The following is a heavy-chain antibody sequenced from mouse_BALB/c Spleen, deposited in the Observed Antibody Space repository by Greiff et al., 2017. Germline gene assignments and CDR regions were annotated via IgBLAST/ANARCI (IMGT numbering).Heavy chain of an antibody. D-gene: IGHD4-1*01. CDR1: GFTFSSYT. J-gene: IGHJ2*01. CDR2: ISSGGSYT. V-gene: IGHV5-6-4*01. Sequence: DVMLVESGGGLVKPGGSLKLSCAASGFTFSSYTMSWVRQTPEKRLEWVATISSGGSYTYYPDSVKGRFTISRDNAKNTLYLQMSSLKSEDTAMYYCTKLGRSFDYWGQGTTLTVSS. CDR3: TKLGRSFDY.